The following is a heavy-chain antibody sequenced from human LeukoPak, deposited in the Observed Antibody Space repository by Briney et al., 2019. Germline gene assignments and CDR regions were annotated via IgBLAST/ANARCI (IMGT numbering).Heavy chain of an antibody. Sequence: PGGSLRLSCAASGFTFSSYAMNWVRQAPGKGLEWVATLKHDGTETHYMDSVKGRFTISRDNAKNSLYLQMDSLRAEDTAVYYCARDPGNKGSGWYCFDYWGQGTLVTVSS. J-gene: IGHJ4*02. CDR1: GFTFSSYA. D-gene: IGHD6-19*01. V-gene: IGHV3-7*01. CDR2: LKHDGTET. CDR3: ARDPGNKGSGWYCFDY.